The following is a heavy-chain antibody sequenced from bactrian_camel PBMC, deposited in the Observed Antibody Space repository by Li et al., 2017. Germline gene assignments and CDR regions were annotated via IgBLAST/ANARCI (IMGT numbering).Heavy chain of an antibody. J-gene: IGHJ4*01. CDR2: TGGSGGST. Sequence: HVQLVESGGGLVQPGGSLRLSCAASGFTFSSYYMSWVRQAPGKGLEWVSSTGGSGGSTYYADSVKGRFTVSQDNAESTLYLEMNSLKSEDTALYYCATQLSLGYWGQGTQVTVS. V-gene: IGHV3-2*01. CDR1: GFTFSSYY. CDR3: ATQLSLGY.